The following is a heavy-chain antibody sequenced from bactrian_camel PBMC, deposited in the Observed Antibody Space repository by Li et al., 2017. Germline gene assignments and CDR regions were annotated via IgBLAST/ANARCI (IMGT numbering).Heavy chain of an antibody. D-gene: IGHD3*01. CDR3: ARSSGRYCLLKLRDFII. CDR1: GYSYSLS. Sequence: HVQLVESGGGSVQAGGSLRLSCVASGYSYSLSMAWFRQTPGKEREGVASINGDTTGASNYADSVKGRFTISQDNAKETVYLRMNSLKPEDSAMCYCARSSGRYCLLKLRDFIIWGQGTQVTVS. V-gene: IGHV3S61*01. CDR2: INGDTTGAS. J-gene: IGHJ4*01.